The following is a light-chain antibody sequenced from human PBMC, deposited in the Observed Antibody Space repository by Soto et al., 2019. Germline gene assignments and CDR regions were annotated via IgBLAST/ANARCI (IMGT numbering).Light chain of an antibody. CDR1: QSVSSSY. CDR2: GAS. J-gene: IGKJ1*01. CDR3: QHYGSAPRT. Sequence: EIVLTQSPGTLSVSPGERATLSCRASQSVSSSYLGWYQQKTGQAPRLLIYGASSRATGTPDRFRGSGTGTDFTLTISRLEPEDFAVNCCQHYGSAPRTFGQGTKVEIK. V-gene: IGKV3-20*01.